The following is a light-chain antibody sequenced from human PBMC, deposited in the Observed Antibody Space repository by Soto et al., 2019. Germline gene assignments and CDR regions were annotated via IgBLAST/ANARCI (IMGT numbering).Light chain of an antibody. CDR2: EVS. J-gene: IGLJ1*01. V-gene: IGLV2-14*03. CDR3: SSYTTSSTRV. Sequence: QSALTQPASVSGSPGQSIAISCTGTSSDVGAYDFVSWYQQHPDKAPKLMIYEVSHRPSGVSYRFSGSKSVNTATLTISGLQAEGEADYYCSSYTTSSTRVFGTGTKVTVL. CDR1: SSDVGAYDF.